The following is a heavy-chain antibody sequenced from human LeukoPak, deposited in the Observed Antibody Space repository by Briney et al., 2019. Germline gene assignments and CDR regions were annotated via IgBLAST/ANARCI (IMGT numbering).Heavy chain of an antibody. J-gene: IGHJ4*02. CDR3: ATLLGATTTEFDY. V-gene: IGHV4-34*01. Sequence: SETLSLTCAVYGGSFSGYYWSWIRQTPGKGLEWIGEINHSGSTNYNPSLKSRVTISVDTSKNQFSLKLSSVTAADTAVYYCATLLGATTTEFDYWGQGTLVTVSS. CDR1: GGSFSGYY. CDR2: INHSGST. D-gene: IGHD1-26*01.